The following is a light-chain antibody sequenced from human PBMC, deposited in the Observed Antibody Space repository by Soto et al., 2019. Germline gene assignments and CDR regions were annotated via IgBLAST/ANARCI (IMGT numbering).Light chain of an antibody. CDR1: QSLSGW. CDR2: DAF. Sequence: DIQLTQTPSTLSASIGDRVTITCRASQSLSGWLAWYQQTPGKAPKLLISDAFRLESGVPSRFRGSGSGTKFSLTISSLQPGDSATFYCQQYASYPWTFGRGTKV. V-gene: IGKV1-5*01. CDR3: QQYASYPWT. J-gene: IGKJ1*01.